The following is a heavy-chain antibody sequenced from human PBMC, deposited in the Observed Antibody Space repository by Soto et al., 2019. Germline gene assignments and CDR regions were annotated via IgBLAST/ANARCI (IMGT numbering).Heavy chain of an antibody. CDR2: IYYSGST. V-gene: IGHV4-31*03. CDR3: ARDRMVGYGMDV. D-gene: IGHD2-8*01. CDR1: GGSISSGGYY. J-gene: IGHJ6*02. Sequence: SETLSLTCTVSGGSISSGGYYWSWIRQHPGKGLEWIGYIYYSGSTYYNPSLKSRVTISVDTSKNQFSLKLSSVTAADTAVYYCARDRMVGYGMDVWGQGTTVTVSS.